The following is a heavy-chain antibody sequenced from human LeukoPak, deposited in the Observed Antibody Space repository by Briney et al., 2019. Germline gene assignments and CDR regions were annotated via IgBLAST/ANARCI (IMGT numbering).Heavy chain of an antibody. CDR2: INPNSGGT. D-gene: IGHD2-2*01. Sequence: ASVKVSCKASGYTFTGYYMHWVRQVPGQGLEWMGWINPNSGGTNYAQKFQGRVTMTRDTSISTAYMELSRLRSDDTAVYYCARDGEYCSSTSCYFSDWFDPWGQGTLVTVSS. CDR3: ARDGEYCSSTSCYFSDWFDP. J-gene: IGHJ5*02. CDR1: GYTFTGYY. V-gene: IGHV1-2*02.